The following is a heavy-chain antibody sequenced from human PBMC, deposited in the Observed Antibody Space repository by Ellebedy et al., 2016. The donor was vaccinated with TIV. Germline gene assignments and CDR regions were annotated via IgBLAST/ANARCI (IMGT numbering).Heavy chain of an antibody. Sequence: MPGGSLRLSCTVSGGSISSSSYYWGWIRQPPGKGLEWIGSIYYSGSTYYNPSLKSRVTISVDTSKNQFSLKLSSVTAADTAVYYCARHVFGVGDYGGNWFDPWGQGTLVTVSS. D-gene: IGHD4-23*01. V-gene: IGHV4-39*01. J-gene: IGHJ5*02. CDR3: ARHVFGVGDYGGNWFDP. CDR2: IYYSGST. CDR1: GGSISSSSYY.